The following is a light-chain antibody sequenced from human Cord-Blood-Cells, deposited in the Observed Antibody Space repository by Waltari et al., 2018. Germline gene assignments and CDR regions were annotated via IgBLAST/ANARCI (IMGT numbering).Light chain of an antibody. CDR2: EGS. V-gene: IGLV2-23*01. CDR1: SGDVGTYNA. CDR3: CSYAGSSTYV. J-gene: IGLJ1*01. Sequence: QSALTQPAPVSGSPGQSITIACTGTSGDVGTYNALPWYQQHPGKAPKLIIYEGSKRPSGVSNRFSGSKSGNTASLTISGLQAEDEADYYCCSYAGSSTYVFGTGTKVTVL.